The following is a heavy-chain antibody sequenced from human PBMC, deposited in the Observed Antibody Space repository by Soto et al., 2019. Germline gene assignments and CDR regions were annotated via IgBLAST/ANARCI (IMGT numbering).Heavy chain of an antibody. D-gene: IGHD3-3*02. J-gene: IGHJ5*02. CDR1: PQRFFSYW. CDR2: VYPSDAVV. CDR3: TKVATSHFKS. V-gene: IGHV5-51*01. Sequence: PGASLKISCVGSPQRFFSYWYARVRQNPGKGLDLRRNVYPSDAVVRYSPAFEGQATISADNSIYTAYLQLLNLKASDSAIYYCTKVATSHFKSWGQGIRV.